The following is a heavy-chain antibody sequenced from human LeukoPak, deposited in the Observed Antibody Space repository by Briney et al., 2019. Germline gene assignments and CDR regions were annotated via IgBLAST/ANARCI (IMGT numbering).Heavy chain of an antibody. D-gene: IGHD6-19*01. J-gene: IGHJ4*02. CDR3: ARNVGWYSHDS. CDR2: IYGSGST. V-gene: IGHV4-59*08. CDR1: GDSLSSHY. Sequence: SETLSLTCTVSGDSLSSHYWSWIRQPPGKGLEWIGYIYGSGSTHYNPSLRSRVTISEDTSKNQFSLKLTSVTAADTAVYYCARNVGWYSHDSWGQGTLVTVSS.